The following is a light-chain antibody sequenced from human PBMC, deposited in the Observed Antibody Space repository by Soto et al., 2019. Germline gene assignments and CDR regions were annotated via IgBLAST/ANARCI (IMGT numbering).Light chain of an antibody. CDR3: QQYGSSTGWT. CDR2: GES. Sequence: EIVLTQYPGTLSLSPGERATLSCRASQSVSSSYLAWYQQKPGQAPRLLICGESSRATGFPDRFSGSGSGTHFTLTRSRLEPEDFAVYYCQQYGSSTGWTFGQGTKSERK. J-gene: IGKJ1*01. CDR1: QSVSSSY. V-gene: IGKV3-20*01.